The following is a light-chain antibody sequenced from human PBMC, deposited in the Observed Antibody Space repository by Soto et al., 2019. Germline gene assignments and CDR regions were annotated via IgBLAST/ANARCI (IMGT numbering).Light chain of an antibody. CDR1: QDISSY. J-gene: IGKJ1*01. V-gene: IGKV1-8*01. CDR2: AAS. CDR3: QQYYTYPRT. Sequence: AIRMTQSPSSLSASTGDRVTITCRASQDISSYLAWYQQKPGKAPKLLIYAASTVQSGVPSRFSGSGSGTDFTLTISCLQSEDFATYYWQQYYTYPRTFGQGTTVEIK.